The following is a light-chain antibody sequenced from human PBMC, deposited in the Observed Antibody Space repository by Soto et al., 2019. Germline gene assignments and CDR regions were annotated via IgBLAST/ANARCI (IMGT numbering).Light chain of an antibody. J-gene: IGLJ1*01. V-gene: IGLV2-14*03. CDR2: DVS. CDR3: SSYTSSSTLSTYV. Sequence: QSVLTQPASVAGSRGQSITISCTGTSSDVGGYNYVSWYQHHPGKAPKLMIYDVSNRPSGVSNRFSGSKSGNTASLIISGLQAEDEADYYCSSYTSSSTLSTYVFGTGTKVTVL. CDR1: SSDVGGYNY.